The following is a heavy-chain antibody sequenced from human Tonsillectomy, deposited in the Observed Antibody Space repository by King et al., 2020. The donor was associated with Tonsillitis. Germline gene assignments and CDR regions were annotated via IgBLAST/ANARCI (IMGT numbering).Heavy chain of an antibody. J-gene: IGHJ2*01. Sequence: VQLVESGGGVVQPGRSLRLSCAASGFTFSNYGMHWVRQAPGKGLEWVALIAYDASYENYADSVKGRFAISRDNSKNTLYLEMNSLRVEGTAVYYCAKDGIGFSDCYFDLWGRGTLVTVSS. D-gene: IGHD1-14*01. CDR2: IAYDASYE. CDR1: GFTFSNYG. CDR3: AKDGIGFSDCYFDL. V-gene: IGHV3-30*18.